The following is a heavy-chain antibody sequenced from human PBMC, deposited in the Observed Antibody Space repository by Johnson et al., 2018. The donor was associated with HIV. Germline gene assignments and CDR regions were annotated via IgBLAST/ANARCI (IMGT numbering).Heavy chain of an antibody. CDR3: AREGGSSGPDALDI. D-gene: IGHD3-16*01. V-gene: IGHV3-30*02. J-gene: IGHJ3*02. CDR2: IRYDGSNT. CDR1: GFTFSSYG. Sequence: QVQLVESGGGLVKPGGSLRLSCAASGFTFSSYGMHWVRQAPGKGLEWVAFIRYDGSNTYDADSVRGRFTISRDNSKNTLYLQMNSLRDEDTAVYYCAREGGSSGPDALDIWGQGTMVTVSS.